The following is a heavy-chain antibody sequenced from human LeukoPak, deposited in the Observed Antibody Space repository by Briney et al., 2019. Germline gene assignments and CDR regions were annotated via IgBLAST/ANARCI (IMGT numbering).Heavy chain of an antibody. CDR3: AREGGSIDWFEP. Sequence: ASVKVSCKASGYTFTSYDINWVRQATGQGLEWMGWMNPNSGNTGYAQKFQGRVTMTRNTSISTAYMELSSLRSEDTAVYYCAREGGSIDWFEPWGQGTLVTVSS. D-gene: IGHD3-16*01. J-gene: IGHJ5*02. CDR1: GYTFTSYD. CDR2: MNPNSGNT. V-gene: IGHV1-8*01.